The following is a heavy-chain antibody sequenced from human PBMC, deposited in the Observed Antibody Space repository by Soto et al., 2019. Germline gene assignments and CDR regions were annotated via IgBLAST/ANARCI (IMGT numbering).Heavy chain of an antibody. V-gene: IGHV2-5*02. CDR2: IYWDDDK. D-gene: IGHD3-16*01. CDR3: AHIPNYYQYDWFDP. Sequence: QITLKESGPTLVKPTQTLTLTCTFSGFSLTTRGVGVGWIRQPPGKALECLALIYWDDDKRYSPSLQSRLSIXKXTXXNQLVLTMTNVDPVDTATYYCAHIPNYYQYDWFDPWGQGTLVSVSS. CDR1: GFSLTTRGVG. J-gene: IGHJ5*02.